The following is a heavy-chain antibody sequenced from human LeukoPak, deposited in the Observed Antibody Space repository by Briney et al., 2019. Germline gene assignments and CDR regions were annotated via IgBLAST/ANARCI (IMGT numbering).Heavy chain of an antibody. CDR2: IYYSGST. D-gene: IGHD3-9*01. CDR1: GGSISSYY. Sequence: PSETLSLTCTVSGGSISSYYWSWIRQPPGKRLEWIGYIYYSGSTNYNPSLKSRVTISVDTSKNQFSLKLSSVTAADTAVYYCARAQLRYFDWLPNWFDPWGQGTLVNVSS. V-gene: IGHV4-59*08. J-gene: IGHJ5*02. CDR3: ARAQLRYFDWLPNWFDP.